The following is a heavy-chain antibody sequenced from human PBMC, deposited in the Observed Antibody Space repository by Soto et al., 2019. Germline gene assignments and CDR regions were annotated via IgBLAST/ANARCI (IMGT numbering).Heavy chain of an antibody. V-gene: IGHV4-59*01. CDR3: ARFMTIADPYFDY. D-gene: IGHD3-3*01. CDR2: IYYSGST. J-gene: IGHJ4*02. Sequence: SETLSLTCTVSGGSIRSYYWSWIRQPPGKGLEWIGNIYYSGSTNYNPSLKSRVTISVDTSKNQFSLKLSSVTAADTAVYYCARFMTIADPYFDYWGQGTLVTVSS. CDR1: GGSIRSYY.